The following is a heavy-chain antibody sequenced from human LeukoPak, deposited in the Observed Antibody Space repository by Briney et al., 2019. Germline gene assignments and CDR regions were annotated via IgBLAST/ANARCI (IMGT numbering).Heavy chain of an antibody. CDR3: AKEDAGITILGVVKGFGY. CDR2: ISVSGGST. V-gene: IGHV3-23*01. CDR1: GFTFSSYA. Sequence: GGSLRLSCAASGFTFSSYAMSWVRQAPGKGLEWVSAISVSGGSTYYADSVKGRFTISRDNSKNTLYLQMNSLRAEDTAVYYCAKEDAGITILGVVKGFGYWGQGTLVTVSS. D-gene: IGHD3-3*01. J-gene: IGHJ4*02.